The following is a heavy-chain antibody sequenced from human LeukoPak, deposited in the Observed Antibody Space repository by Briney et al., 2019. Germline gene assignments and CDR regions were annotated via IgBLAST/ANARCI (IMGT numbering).Heavy chain of an antibody. J-gene: IGHJ5*01. CDR1: DDSVSSSRYY. CDR2: IYHGSA. V-gene: IGHV4-61*01. Sequence: TETLSLTCTVSDDSVSSSRYYWTWIRQPPGKGLEWIGYIYHGSATYNPSLESRVTLSMDTSKNQYSLKMTSVTAADTAVYYCAREGGRQWLVSGALDSWGRGTLVTVSS. CDR3: AREGGRQWLVSGALDS. D-gene: IGHD6-19*01.